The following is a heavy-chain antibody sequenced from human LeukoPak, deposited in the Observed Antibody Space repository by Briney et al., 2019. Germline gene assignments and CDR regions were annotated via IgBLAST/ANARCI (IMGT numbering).Heavy chain of an antibody. CDR2: ISYDGSNK. CDR3: ARDRTSPETLPDAFDI. CDR1: FTFSSFG. D-gene: IGHD1-1*01. J-gene: IGHJ3*02. V-gene: IGHV3-30*03. Sequence: GGSLRLSCGFTFSSFGIHWVRQAPGKGLEWVAVISYDGSNKYYADSVKGRFTISRDNSKNTVHLQMNSLRAEDTAVYYCARDRTSPETLPDAFDIWGQGTMVTVSS.